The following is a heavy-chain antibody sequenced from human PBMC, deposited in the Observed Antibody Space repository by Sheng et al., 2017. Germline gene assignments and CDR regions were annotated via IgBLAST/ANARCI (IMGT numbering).Heavy chain of an antibody. Sequence: EVQLVESGGGVGYSLGGPVRLSCAASGFTFSNYAMTWVRQAPGKGLEWVSVISANGDSTYYADSVKGRFTISRDNPKNTLYLQMNRLRDEDTAVYYCGNRDCSGGSCQDFYYFDYRGQGTLVTVSS. J-gene: IGHJ4*02. D-gene: IGHD2-15*01. CDR3: GNRDCSGGSCQDFYYFDY. CDR2: ISANGDST. CDR1: GFTFSNYA. V-gene: IGHV3-23*04.